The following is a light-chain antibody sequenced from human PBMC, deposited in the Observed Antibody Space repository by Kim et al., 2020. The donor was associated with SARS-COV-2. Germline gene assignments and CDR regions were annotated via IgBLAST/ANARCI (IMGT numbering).Light chain of an antibody. CDR1: SLRTFS. Sequence: ACGQTVRSTCQGDSLRTFSASWHQQKPGQPPVLVIYGKNNRPSGIPDRFSGSSSGNTASLTITGAQAEDEADYYCNSRDSSGNHQVFGGGTQLTVL. CDR2: GKN. V-gene: IGLV3-19*01. CDR3: NSRDSSGNHQV. J-gene: IGLJ3*02.